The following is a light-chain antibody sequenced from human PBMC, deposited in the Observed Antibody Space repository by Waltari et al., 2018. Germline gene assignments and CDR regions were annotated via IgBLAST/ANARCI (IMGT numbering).Light chain of an antibody. J-gene: IGKJ1*01. CDR2: CAS. Sequence: DIVMTQSPDSLAVSLGERATINCKSSQSLLFRSTNKNYLAWYQQKPGQPPKLLFYCASTRESGVPDRFSGSVSGTDFTLTISSLQPEDFATYYCQQSYSSPQTFGQGTKVEIK. CDR3: QQSYSSPQT. V-gene: IGKV4-1*01. CDR1: QSLLFRSTNKNY.